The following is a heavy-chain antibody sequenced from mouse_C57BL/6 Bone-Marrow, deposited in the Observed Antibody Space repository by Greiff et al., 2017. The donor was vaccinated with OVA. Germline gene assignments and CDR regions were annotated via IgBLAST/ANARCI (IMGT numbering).Heavy chain of an antibody. V-gene: IGHV1-69*01. D-gene: IGHD1-1*01. CDR1: GYTFTSYW. J-gene: IGHJ3*01. CDR3: ATHYYGSSIAY. Sequence: VQLQQPGAELVMPGASVKLSCKASGYTFTSYWMHWVKQRPGQGLEWIGEIDPSDSYTNYNQKFKGKSTLTVDKSSSTAYMQLSSLTSEDSAVYYCATHYYGSSIAYWGQGTLVTVSA. CDR2: IDPSDSYT.